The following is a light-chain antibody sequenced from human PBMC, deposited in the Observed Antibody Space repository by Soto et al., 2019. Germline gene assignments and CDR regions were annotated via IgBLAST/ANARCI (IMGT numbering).Light chain of an antibody. Sequence: DIVMTQSPDSLAVSLGERATINCKSSQSVLYSSNNKNYLAWYQQKPGQPPKLLIYWASTREAGVPDRFSGSGSGTAFTLNISSLQAEDVEVYYCQQYYSTPWTFGQGTKVEIK. CDR2: WAS. J-gene: IGKJ1*01. CDR1: QSVLYSSNNKNY. CDR3: QQYYSTPWT. V-gene: IGKV4-1*01.